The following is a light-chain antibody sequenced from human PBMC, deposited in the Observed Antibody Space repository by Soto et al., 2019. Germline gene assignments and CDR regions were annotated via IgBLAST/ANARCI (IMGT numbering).Light chain of an antibody. CDR3: QPYGTAPDT. CDR2: GAS. Sequence: EIVLTQSPGTLSLSPGERATLSCRTSQSVRDNYLAWYQQKPGQPPRLLIYGASSRVTGIPDRFSGSGSGTDFTLTISRLEAEDFAVYYCQPYGTAPDTFGQGTKLEIK. V-gene: IGKV3-20*01. J-gene: IGKJ2*01. CDR1: QSVRDNY.